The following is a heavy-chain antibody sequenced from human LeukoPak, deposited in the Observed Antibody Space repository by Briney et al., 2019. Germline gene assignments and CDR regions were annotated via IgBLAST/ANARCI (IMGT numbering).Heavy chain of an antibody. V-gene: IGHV4-59*08. CDR1: GGSISSTY. Sequence: SETLSLTCTVSGGSISSTYWSWIRQPPGKGLGWIGFIYYNGGTNYNPSLKSRVTMSVDTSKNQFSLQLTSVTAADTAVYYCARRTYYYGSGPSWFDPWGQGILVTVSS. D-gene: IGHD3-10*01. CDR3: ARRTYYYGSGPSWFDP. J-gene: IGHJ5*02. CDR2: IYYNGGT.